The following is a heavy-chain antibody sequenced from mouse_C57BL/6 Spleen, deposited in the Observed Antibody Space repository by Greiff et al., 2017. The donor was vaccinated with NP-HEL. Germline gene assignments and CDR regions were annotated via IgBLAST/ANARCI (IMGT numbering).Heavy chain of an antibody. V-gene: IGHV1-76*01. CDR2: IYPGSGNT. J-gene: IGHJ2*01. Sequence: QVQLKESGAELVRPGASVKLSCKASGYTFTDYYINWVKQGPGQGLEWIARIYPGSGNTYYNEKFKGKATLTAEKSSSTAYMQLSSLTSEDSAVYFCARESFDYGSSFDYWGQGTTLTVSS. CDR1: GYTFTDYY. CDR3: ARESFDYGSSFDY. D-gene: IGHD1-1*01.